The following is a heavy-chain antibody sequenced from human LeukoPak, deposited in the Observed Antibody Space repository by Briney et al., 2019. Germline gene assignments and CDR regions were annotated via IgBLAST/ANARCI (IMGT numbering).Heavy chain of an antibody. J-gene: IGHJ2*01. CDR3: ARGRGQWLARGTNWYFDL. Sequence: GASVKVSCKASGYTFTSYDINWVRQATGQGLEWMGWMNPNSGNTGYAQKFQGRVTMTRNTSISTAYMELSSLRSEDTAVYYCARGRGQWLARGTNWYFDLWSRGTLVSVSS. D-gene: IGHD6-19*01. CDR1: GYTFTSYD. V-gene: IGHV1-8*01. CDR2: MNPNSGNT.